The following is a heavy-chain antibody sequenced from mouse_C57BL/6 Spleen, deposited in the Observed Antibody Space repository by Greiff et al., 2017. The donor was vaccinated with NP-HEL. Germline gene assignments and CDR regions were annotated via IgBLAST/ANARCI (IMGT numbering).Heavy chain of an antibody. CDR1: GFNIKDYY. J-gene: IGHJ3*01. D-gene: IGHD1-1*01. CDR3: TTFSDGRPFAY. V-gene: IGHV14-1*01. CDR2: IDPEDGET. Sequence: VQLQQSGAELVRPGASVKLSCTASGFNIKDYYMHWVKQRPEQGLEWIGRIDPEDGETEYAPKFQGKATMTADTSSNTAYLQLSSLTSEDTAVYYCTTFSDGRPFAYWGQGTLVTVSA.